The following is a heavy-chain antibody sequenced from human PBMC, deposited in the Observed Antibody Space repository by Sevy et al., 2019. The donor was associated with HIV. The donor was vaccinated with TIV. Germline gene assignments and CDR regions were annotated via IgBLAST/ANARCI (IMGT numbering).Heavy chain of an antibody. Sequence: ASVKVSCKAYGYTFSDYYMHWVRQAPGQGLEWMAWINPNRGGTNYAHKFQGRVTMTRDMSISTAYMELSSLRSDDTAIHYCARGMSAYLLANGMDVWGQGTTVTVSS. CDR2: INPNRGGT. D-gene: IGHD3-3*01. CDR1: GYTFSDYY. CDR3: ARGMSAYLLANGMDV. V-gene: IGHV1-2*07. J-gene: IGHJ6*02.